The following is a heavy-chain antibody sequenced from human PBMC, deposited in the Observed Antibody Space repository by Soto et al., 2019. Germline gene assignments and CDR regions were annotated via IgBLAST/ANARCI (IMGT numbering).Heavy chain of an antibody. CDR1: GGSFSGYY. CDR3: ARIGDSGYDSRDYYFDY. J-gene: IGHJ4*02. V-gene: IGHV4-34*01. D-gene: IGHD5-12*01. Sequence: SETLSLTCAVYGGSFSGYYWSWIRQPPGKGLEWIGEINRSGSTNYNPSLKSRVTISVDTSKNQFSLKLSSVTAADTAVYYCARIGDSGYDSRDYYFDYWGQGTLVTVSS. CDR2: INRSGST.